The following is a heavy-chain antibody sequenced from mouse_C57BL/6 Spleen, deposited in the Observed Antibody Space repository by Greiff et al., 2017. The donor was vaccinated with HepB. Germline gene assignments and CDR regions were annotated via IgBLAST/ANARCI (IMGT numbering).Heavy chain of an antibody. Sequence: QVQLQQSGAELARPGASVKLSCKASGYTFTSYGISWVKQRTGQGLEWIGEIYPRSGNTYYNEKFKGKATLTADKSSSTAYMELRSLTSEDSAVYFCARFGYYGSSPYGYFDVWGTGTTVTVSS. V-gene: IGHV1-81*01. CDR2: IYPRSGNT. CDR3: ARFGYYGSSPYGYFDV. J-gene: IGHJ1*03. CDR1: GYTFTSYG. D-gene: IGHD1-1*01.